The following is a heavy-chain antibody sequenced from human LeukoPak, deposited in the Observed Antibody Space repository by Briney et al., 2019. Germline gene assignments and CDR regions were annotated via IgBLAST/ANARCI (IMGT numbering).Heavy chain of an antibody. V-gene: IGHV4-59*08. CDR1: SGSIIDYY. CDR2: IYYSGST. D-gene: IGHD5-18*01. J-gene: IGHJ4*02. Sequence: PSETLSLTCAVSSGSIIDYYWSWIRQPPGKGPEWIGYIYYSGSTKYNPSLKSRVTISVDTSKNLFSLKLSSLTAADTAVYYFARHDYIYGYFDYWGQGTLVTVSS. CDR3: ARHDYIYGYFDY.